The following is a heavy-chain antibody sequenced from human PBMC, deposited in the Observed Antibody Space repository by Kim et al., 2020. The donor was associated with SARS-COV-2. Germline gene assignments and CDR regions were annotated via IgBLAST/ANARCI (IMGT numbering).Heavy chain of an antibody. CDR3: ARCSGGSCYSYY. D-gene: IGHD2-15*01. V-gene: IGHV1-8*01. Sequence: ASVKVSCKSSGYTFTSYDINWVRQATGQGLEWMGWMNPNSGNTGYAQKFQGRVTMTRNTSISTAYMELSSLRSEDTAVYYCARCSGGSCYSYYWGQGTLVTVSS. CDR1: GYTFTSYD. CDR2: MNPNSGNT. J-gene: IGHJ4*02.